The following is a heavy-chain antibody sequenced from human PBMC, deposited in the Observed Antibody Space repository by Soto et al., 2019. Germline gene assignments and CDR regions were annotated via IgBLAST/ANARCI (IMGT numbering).Heavy chain of an antibody. CDR3: AKDFLDIVVVVAAQATFSCGMDV. CDR2: ISYDGSNK. D-gene: IGHD2-15*01. J-gene: IGHJ6*02. Sequence: GGSLRLSCAASGFTFSSYGMHWVRQAPGKGLEWVAVISYDGSNKYYADSVKGRFTISRDNSKNTLYLQMNSLRAEDTAVYYCAKDFLDIVVVVAAQATFSCGMDVWGQGTTVTVSS. V-gene: IGHV3-30*18. CDR1: GFTFSSYG.